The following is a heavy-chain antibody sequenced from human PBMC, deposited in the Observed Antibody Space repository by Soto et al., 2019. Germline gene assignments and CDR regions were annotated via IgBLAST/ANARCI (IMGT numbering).Heavy chain of an antibody. D-gene: IGHD1-26*01. CDR1: GYTFTTYG. Sequence: RASVKVSCKASGYTFTTYGIAWVRQAPGQGLEWMGGIIPIFGTANYAQKFQGRVTITADESTSTAYMELSSLRSEDTAVYYCASNVNLRGGRALGYYYGMDVWGQGTTVTVSS. CDR2: IIPIFGTA. CDR3: ASNVNLRGGRALGYYYGMDV. V-gene: IGHV1-69*13. J-gene: IGHJ6*02.